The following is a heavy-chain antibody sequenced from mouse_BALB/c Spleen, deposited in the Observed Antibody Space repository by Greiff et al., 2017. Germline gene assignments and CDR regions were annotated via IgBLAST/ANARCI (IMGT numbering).Heavy chain of an antibody. CDR3: ARNRRYDAMDY. J-gene: IGHJ4*01. Sequence: QVQLKESGPGLVAPSQSLSITCTVSGFSLTGYGVNWVRQPPGKGLEWLGVIWSGGSTDYNAAFISRLSISKDNSKSQVFFKMNSLQANDTAIYYCARNRRYDAMDYWGQGTSVTVSS. CDR1: GFSLTGYG. V-gene: IGHV2-2*02. CDR2: IWSGGST.